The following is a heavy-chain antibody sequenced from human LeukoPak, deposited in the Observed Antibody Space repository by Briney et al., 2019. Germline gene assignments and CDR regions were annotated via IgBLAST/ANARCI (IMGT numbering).Heavy chain of an antibody. V-gene: IGHV3-53*01. CDR1: GFSVSSNY. D-gene: IGHD1-26*01. J-gene: IGHJ3*02. CDR2: IYKDGNT. CDR3: ARDLREHGVFDI. Sequence: GGSLRLSCAASGFSVSSNYMSWVRQAPGKGLEWVSEIYKDGNTYYAASVKGRFSISRDKSKNTVYFQMNSLRAEDAAIYFCARDLREHGVFDIWGQGTMVTVSS.